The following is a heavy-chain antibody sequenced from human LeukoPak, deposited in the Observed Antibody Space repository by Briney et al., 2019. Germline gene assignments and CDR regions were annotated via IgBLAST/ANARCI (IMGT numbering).Heavy chain of an antibody. CDR2: IKQDGSEK. CDR1: GFTFSSYW. Sequence: PGGSLRLSCAASGFTFSSYWMSWVRQAPGKGLEWVANIKQDGSEKYYVDSVKGRFTISRDNAKNSLYLQMNSLRAEDTAVYYCARDSDSSGYYGDGGIYFDYWGQGTLVTVSS. V-gene: IGHV3-7*01. D-gene: IGHD3-22*01. J-gene: IGHJ4*02. CDR3: ARDSDSSGYYGDGGIYFDY.